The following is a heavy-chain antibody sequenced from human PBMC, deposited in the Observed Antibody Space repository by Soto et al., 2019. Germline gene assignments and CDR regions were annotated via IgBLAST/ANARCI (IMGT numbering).Heavy chain of an antibody. V-gene: IGHV3-21*01. CDR2: ISSSSSYI. CDR3: AKDSNKYSSSLRGRYFDY. Sequence: PGGSLRLSCAASGFTFSSYSMNWVRQAPGKGLEWVSSISSSSSYIYYADSVKGRFTISRDNAKNSLYLQMNSLRAEDTAVYYCAKDSNKYSSSLRGRYFDYWGQGIGVTVSS. CDR1: GFTFSSYS. J-gene: IGHJ4*02. D-gene: IGHD4-4*01.